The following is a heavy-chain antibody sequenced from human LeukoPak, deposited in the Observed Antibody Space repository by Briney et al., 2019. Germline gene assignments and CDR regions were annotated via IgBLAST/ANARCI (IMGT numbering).Heavy chain of an antibody. CDR3: ARRPAGYAKGFDY. Sequence: ASVKVSCKASGCIFTGYYVHWVRQAPGQGLECMGRINPITGSTNHVQKFQGRVTMTTNTAISEAYMEATGLISADPAVYYGARRPAGYAKGFDYWGQGTLVTVSS. D-gene: IGHD5-12*01. V-gene: IGHV1-2*06. J-gene: IGHJ4*02. CDR1: GCIFTGYY. CDR2: INPITGST.